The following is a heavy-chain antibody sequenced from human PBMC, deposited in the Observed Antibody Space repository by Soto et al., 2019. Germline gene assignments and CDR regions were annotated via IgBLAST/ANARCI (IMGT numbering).Heavy chain of an antibody. CDR2: ISWNSGTI. D-gene: IGHD6-6*01. CDR1: GFIFDEYA. J-gene: IGHJ6*02. CDR3: AKAPLDIAARRHHGYQYGMDV. Sequence: GGSLRLSCAASGFIFDEYAMHWVRQAPGKGLGWVSGISWNSGTIGYADSVKGRFSISRDNAKNSLYLQMNSLRVEDTALYYCAKAPLDIAARRHHGYQYGMDVWGQGTTVTVSS. V-gene: IGHV3-9*01.